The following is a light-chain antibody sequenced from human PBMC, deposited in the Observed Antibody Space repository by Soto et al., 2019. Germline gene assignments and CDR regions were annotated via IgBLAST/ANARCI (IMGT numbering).Light chain of an antibody. CDR1: QTVRTNY. CDR3: QQFSSSPLT. V-gene: IGKV3-20*01. CDR2: DAS. J-gene: IGKJ4*01. Sequence: EFVLTQSPGTLSLSPGERATLSCRASQTVRTNYLAWYQQKPGQAPRLLIHDASSRATGIPDRFSGGGSGTHVTLIISRLEPEDFAVYYCQQFSSSPLTFGGGTKVDIK.